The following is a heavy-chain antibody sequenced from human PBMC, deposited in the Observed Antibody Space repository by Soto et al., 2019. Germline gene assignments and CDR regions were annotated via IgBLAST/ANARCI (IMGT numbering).Heavy chain of an antibody. CDR3: ARQEVTHYYYYMDV. V-gene: IGHV4-39*07. Sequence: PSETLSLTCTVSGGSISSSSYYWGWIRQPPGKGLEWIGSIYYSGSTYYSPSFQGQVTISADKSISTAYLQWSSLKASDTVMYYCARQEVTHYYYYMDVWGKGTTVTVSS. J-gene: IGHJ6*03. CDR2: IYYSGST. D-gene: IGHD2-21*02. CDR1: GGSISSSSYY.